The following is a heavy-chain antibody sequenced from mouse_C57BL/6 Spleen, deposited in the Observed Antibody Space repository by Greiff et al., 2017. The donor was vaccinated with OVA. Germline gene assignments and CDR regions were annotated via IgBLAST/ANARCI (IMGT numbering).Heavy chain of an antibody. CDR2: ISPGGGYT. CDR3: ARGGLRTGAMDY. D-gene: IGHD2-4*01. J-gene: IGHJ4*01. V-gene: IGHV1-63*01. Sequence: QVQLQQSGAELVRPGTSVKMSCKASGYTFTNYWIGWAKQRPGHGLEWIGDISPGGGYTNYNEKFKGKATLTADKSSSTAYMQFSSLTSEDSAIYYCARGGLRTGAMDYWGQGTSVTVSS. CDR1: GYTFTNYW.